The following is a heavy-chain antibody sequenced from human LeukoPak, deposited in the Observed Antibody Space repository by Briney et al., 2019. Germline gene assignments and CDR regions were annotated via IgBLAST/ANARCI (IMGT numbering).Heavy chain of an antibody. CDR1: GFTFSSYE. CDR2: ISSSGSTI. CDR3: AKVGSWYSGYYYYYMDV. D-gene: IGHD6-13*01. J-gene: IGHJ6*03. V-gene: IGHV3-48*03. Sequence: PGGSLRLSCAASGFTFSSYEMNWVRQAPGKGLEWVSYISSSGSTIYYADSVEGRFTISRDNSKNTLYLQMNSLRAEDTAVYYCAKVGSWYSGYYYYYMDVWGKGTTVTISS.